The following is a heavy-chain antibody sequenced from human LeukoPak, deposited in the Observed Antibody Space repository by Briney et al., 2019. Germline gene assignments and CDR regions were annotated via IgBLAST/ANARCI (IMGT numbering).Heavy chain of an antibody. CDR3: AKVGWQWVLLGYFDY. J-gene: IGHJ4*02. V-gene: IGHV3-9*01. D-gene: IGHD1-26*01. CDR2: ISWNSGSI. CDR1: GFTFDDYA. Sequence: GGSLRLSCAASGFTFDDYAMHWVRQAPGKGLEWVSGISWNSGSIGYADSVKGRFTISRDNAKNSLYLQMNSLRAEDTALYYCAKVGWQWVLLGYFDYWGQGTLVTVSS.